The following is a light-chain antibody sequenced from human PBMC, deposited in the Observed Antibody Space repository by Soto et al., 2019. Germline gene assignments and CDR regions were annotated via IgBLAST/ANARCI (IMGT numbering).Light chain of an antibody. J-gene: IGKJ1*01. CDR2: WAS. V-gene: IGKV4-1*01. Sequence: DIVMTQSPDSLSVSLGERATINCKSSQTVLYSSNNKNHLAWYQQRPGQPPKLLFSWASTRASGVPDRFSASGSGTDFTLSIGSLQAEDVAVYYCQQYYSTPRTFGQGPKVEIK. CDR3: QQYYSTPRT. CDR1: QTVLYSSNNKNH.